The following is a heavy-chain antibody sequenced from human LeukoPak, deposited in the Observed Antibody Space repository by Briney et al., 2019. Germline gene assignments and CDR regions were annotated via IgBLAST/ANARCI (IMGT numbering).Heavy chain of an antibody. J-gene: IGHJ3*02. Sequence: PSQTLSLTCTVSGGSISNGDYYWSWIRQPPGKGLEWIGSIYYSGSTYYSPSLKSRVTISVDTSKNQFSLKLSSVTAADTAVYYCARRLGIADAFDIWGQGTMVTVSS. V-gene: IGHV4-30-4*01. CDR2: IYYSGST. CDR3: ARRLGIADAFDI. CDR1: GGSISNGDYY. D-gene: IGHD3-10*01.